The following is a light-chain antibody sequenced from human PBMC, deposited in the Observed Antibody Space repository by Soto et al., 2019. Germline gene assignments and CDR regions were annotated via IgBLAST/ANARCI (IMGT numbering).Light chain of an antibody. CDR1: QSVSSSF. Sequence: EIVLTQSPGTLSLSPGERATLSCRASQSVSSSFLAWYQQKPGQAPRPLIYGASSRATGIPDRFSGSGSGTDFTLTISRLKPEDFAVYYCQQYDSSPWTFGQGTKVEIK. V-gene: IGKV3-20*01. CDR2: GAS. CDR3: QQYDSSPWT. J-gene: IGKJ1*01.